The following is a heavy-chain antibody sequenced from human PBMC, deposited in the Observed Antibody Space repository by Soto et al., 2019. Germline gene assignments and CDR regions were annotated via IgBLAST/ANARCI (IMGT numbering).Heavy chain of an antibody. J-gene: IGHJ6*02. Sequence: GESLKISCKGSGYSFTSYWIGWVRQMPGKGLEWMGIIYPGDSDTRYSPSFQGQVTISADKSISTAYLQWSSLKASDTAMYYCARVGPVTTLYYYGMDVWGQGTTVTVS. V-gene: IGHV5-51*01. CDR1: GYSFTSYW. CDR2: IYPGDSDT. CDR3: ARVGPVTTLYYYGMDV. D-gene: IGHD4-4*01.